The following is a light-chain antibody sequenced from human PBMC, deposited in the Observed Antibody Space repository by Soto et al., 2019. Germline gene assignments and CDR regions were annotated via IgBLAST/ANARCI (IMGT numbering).Light chain of an antibody. J-gene: IGKJ1*01. CDR3: KQYGSSPLT. Sequence: EIVLTQSPGTLSLSPGERATLSCRASQSVSSNYLAWYQQKPGQAPRLLIYGAYSRATGIQDRLSGSGSGTDFTLTISRLEPEDFAVYYCKQYGSSPLTFGQGTKVDIK. V-gene: IGKV3-20*01. CDR1: QSVSSNY. CDR2: GAY.